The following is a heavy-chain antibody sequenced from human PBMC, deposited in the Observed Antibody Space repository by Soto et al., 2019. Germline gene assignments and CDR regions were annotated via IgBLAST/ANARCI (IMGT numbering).Heavy chain of an antibody. CDR3: ARDLVYYDTYPFPTDS. J-gene: IGHJ5*01. V-gene: IGHV3-21*02. D-gene: IGHD3-22*01. CDR1: GFTFSTYT. Sequence: EVQLVESGGGLVKPGGCLRLSCVASGFTFSTYTMNWVRQAPGKGLEWVSSISRSSSYIYYADSVKGRFTISRDDAKNSLYLQMNSLRAEDTAVYYCARDLVYYDTYPFPTDSWGQGTLVTVSS. CDR2: ISRSSSYI.